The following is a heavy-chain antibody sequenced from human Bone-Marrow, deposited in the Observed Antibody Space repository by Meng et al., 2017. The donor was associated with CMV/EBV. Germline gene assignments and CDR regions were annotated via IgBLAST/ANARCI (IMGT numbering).Heavy chain of an antibody. Sequence: ASVKVSCKASGYTFTGHYMHWVRQAPGQGLEWMGWINPNSGGTNYAQKFQGRVTMTRDTSISTAYMELSRLRSDDTAVYYCARTGGGGSYPYYYYGMDVWGQGTTVTVSS. CDR3: ARTGGGGSYPYYYYGMDV. CDR2: INPNSGGT. V-gene: IGHV1-2*02. D-gene: IGHD1-26*01. J-gene: IGHJ6*02. CDR1: GYTFTGHY.